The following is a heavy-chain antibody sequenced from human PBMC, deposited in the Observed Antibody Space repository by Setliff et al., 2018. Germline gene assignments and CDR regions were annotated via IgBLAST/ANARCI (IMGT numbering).Heavy chain of an antibody. CDR1: GASLNSGTYY. J-gene: IGHJ4*02. CDR3: AGGYSSGWFDY. D-gene: IGHD6-19*01. V-gene: IGHV4-39*07. Sequence: SETLSLTCTVSGASLNSGTYYWGWIRQPPGKGLEWIGRIYYRGSTNYNPSLKSRVTISVDTSKNQFSLKLCSVTAADTAVYYCAGGYSSGWFDYWGQGTLVTVSS. CDR2: IYYRGST.